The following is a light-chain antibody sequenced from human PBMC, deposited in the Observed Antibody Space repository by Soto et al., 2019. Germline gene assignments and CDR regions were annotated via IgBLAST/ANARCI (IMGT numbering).Light chain of an antibody. V-gene: IGKV3-20*01. CDR3: KHYDSSRT. CDR2: GTS. CDR1: QSVDSTY. J-gene: IGKJ1*01. Sequence: DIVLTQSPVTLSLSPGEIATLSCSASQSVDSTYITWYQQKPGQAPRLLIYGTSGRATGIPDRFSGSGSGRDFTLTISRLEPEDFAVYYCKHYDSSRTFGQGTKVDIK.